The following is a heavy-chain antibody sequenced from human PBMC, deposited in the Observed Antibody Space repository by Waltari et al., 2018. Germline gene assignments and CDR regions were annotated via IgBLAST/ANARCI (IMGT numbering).Heavy chain of an antibody. J-gene: IGHJ4*02. CDR3: ARPKGGYDSSGYYPTPFDY. D-gene: IGHD3-22*01. CDR1: GFTFSSYE. CDR2: SSSRGTTI. V-gene: IGHV3-48*03. Sequence: EVQLVESGGGLVQPGGSLRLSCAASGFTFSSYEMNWVRQAPGKGLEWFSYSSSRGTTIYYADSVRGRFTSSRDNAKNSLYLQMNSLRAEDTAVYYCARPKGGYDSSGYYPTPFDYWGQGTLVTVSS.